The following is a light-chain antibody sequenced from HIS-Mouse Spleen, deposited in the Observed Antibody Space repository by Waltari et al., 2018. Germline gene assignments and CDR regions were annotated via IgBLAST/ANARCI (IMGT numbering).Light chain of an antibody. CDR1: QGISSY. V-gene: IGKV1-9*01. CDR2: AAS. CDR3: QQLNSYPYT. Sequence: DNQLTQSPSFLSASVGDRVTITCQASQGISSYLAWYQQKPGKAPKLLIYAASTLQSGVPSRFSGSGSGTEFTLTISSLQPEDFATYYCQQLNSYPYTFGQGTKLEIK. J-gene: IGKJ2*01.